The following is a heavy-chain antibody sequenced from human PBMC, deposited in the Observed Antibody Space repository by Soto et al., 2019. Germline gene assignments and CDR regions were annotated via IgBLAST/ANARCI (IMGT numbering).Heavy chain of an antibody. J-gene: IGHJ6*03. CDR3: ARRFGKRVIYYMDV. D-gene: IGHD3-10*01. Sequence: ASVKVSCKASGYTFTGYYMHWVRQAPGQGLEWMGWMNPNSGNTSYAQKFQGRVTMTRNTSISTAYMELSSLRSEDTAVYYCARRFGKRVIYYMDVWGKGTTVTVSS. CDR1: GYTFTGYY. V-gene: IGHV1-8*02. CDR2: MNPNSGNT.